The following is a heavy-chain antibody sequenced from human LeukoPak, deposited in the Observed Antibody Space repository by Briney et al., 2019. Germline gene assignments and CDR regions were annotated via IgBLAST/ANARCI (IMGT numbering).Heavy chain of an antibody. CDR2: INPNSGGT. V-gene: IGHV1-2*06. D-gene: IGHD6-19*01. J-gene: IGHJ4*02. CDR1: VYTFTGSY. CDR3: ARASLIAVAGTLGY. Sequence: APQKVSSKASVYTFTGSYMHWVRQAPGQGLAWMGRINPNSGGTNYAQKFQGRVTMTRDTSISAAYMELSRLRSDDTAVYYCARASLIAVAGTLGYWGQGTLVTVSS.